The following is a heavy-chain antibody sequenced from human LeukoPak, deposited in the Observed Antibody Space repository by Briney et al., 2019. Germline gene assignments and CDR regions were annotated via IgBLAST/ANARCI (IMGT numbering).Heavy chain of an antibody. CDR1: GYTFAGYY. Sequence: GASVKVSCKTSGYTFAGYYIHWVRQAPGEGLEWLGWLNPNNGFTNYAQKFQGWVTMTRDTSISTAYMELSRLRSDDTAVYYCARGGREYSSSWTRSCLDYWGQGTLVTVSS. J-gene: IGHJ4*02. V-gene: IGHV1-2*04. D-gene: IGHD6-13*01. CDR2: LNPNNGFT. CDR3: ARGGREYSSSWTRSCLDY.